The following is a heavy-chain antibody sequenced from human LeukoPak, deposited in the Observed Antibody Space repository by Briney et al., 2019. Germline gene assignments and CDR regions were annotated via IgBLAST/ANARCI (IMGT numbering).Heavy chain of an antibody. V-gene: IGHV1-18*04. CDR3: ARDHLEYSSSGDL. J-gene: IGHJ2*01. D-gene: IGHD6-6*01. CDR2: ISAYNGNT. Sequence: GASVKVSCKASGYTFTAYYIHWVRQAPGQGLEWMGWISAYNGNTNYAQKLQGRVTMTTDTSTSTAYMELRSLRSDDTAVYHCARDHLEYSSSGDLWGRGTLVTVSS. CDR1: GYTFTAYY.